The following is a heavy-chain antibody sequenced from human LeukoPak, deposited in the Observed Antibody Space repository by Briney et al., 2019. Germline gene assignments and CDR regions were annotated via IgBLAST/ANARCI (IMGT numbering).Heavy chain of an antibody. Sequence: PSETLSLTCTVSGYSITTGYYWGWLRQSPGTGLEWIGEINHSGSTNYNPSLKSRVTISVDTSKNQFSLKLSSVTAADTAVYYCARVPFWSGYYLGWFDPWGQGTLVTVSS. J-gene: IGHJ5*02. CDR1: GYSITTGYY. CDR2: INHSGST. V-gene: IGHV4-38-2*02. CDR3: ARVPFWSGYYLGWFDP. D-gene: IGHD3-3*01.